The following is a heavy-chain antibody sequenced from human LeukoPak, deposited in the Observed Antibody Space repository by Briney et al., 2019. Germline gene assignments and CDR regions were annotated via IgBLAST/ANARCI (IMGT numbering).Heavy chain of an antibody. V-gene: IGHV1-69*04. D-gene: IGHD2-15*01. CDR1: GGTFSSYA. J-gene: IGHJ1*01. Sequence: ASVKVSCKASGGTFSSYAISWVRQAPGQGLEWMGRIIPILGIANYAQKFQGRVTITTDASTNTVYMELSSLRSEDAAVYYCAGQVVEAAMYFQDWGQGTLVTVSS. CDR2: IIPILGIA. CDR3: AGQVVEAAMYFQD.